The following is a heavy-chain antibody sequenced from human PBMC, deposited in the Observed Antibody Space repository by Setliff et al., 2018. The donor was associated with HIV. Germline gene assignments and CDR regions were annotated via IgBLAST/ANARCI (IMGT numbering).Heavy chain of an antibody. V-gene: IGHV3-30*04. CDR3: ARTEEWWRPFDY. CDR1: GFTFSSYA. D-gene: IGHD2-8*01. CDR2: ISYDGSNK. Sequence: GGSLRLSCAASGFTFSSYAMHWVRQAPGKGLEWVAVISYDGSNKYYADSVKGRFTISRDNSKNTLYLQMKGLRAEDTAVYYCARTEEWWRPFDYWGQGTLVTVSS. J-gene: IGHJ4*02.